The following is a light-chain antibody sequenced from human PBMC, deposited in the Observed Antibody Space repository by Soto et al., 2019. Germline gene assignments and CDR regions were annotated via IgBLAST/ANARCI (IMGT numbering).Light chain of an antibody. Sequence: EIVLTQSPATLSLSPGEGATLSCRASQSVSSYLVWYQQKPGQAPRLLISDASNRATGIPARFSGSGSGTGFTLTISSLEPEDFAVYYCQQRSNWPLTFGGGTKVEIK. CDR3: QQRSNWPLT. CDR2: DAS. V-gene: IGKV3-11*01. J-gene: IGKJ4*01. CDR1: QSVSSY.